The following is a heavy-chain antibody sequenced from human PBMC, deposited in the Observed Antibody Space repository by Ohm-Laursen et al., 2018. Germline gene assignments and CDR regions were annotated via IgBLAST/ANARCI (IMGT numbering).Heavy chain of an antibody. CDR3: ARRSGRARPVVDFDY. CDR2: MNSDNGDT. J-gene: IGHJ4*02. D-gene: IGHD2-15*01. CDR1: GYTFTSYD. V-gene: IGHV1-8*01. Sequence: ATVKISCKASGYTFTSYDIDWVRQAAGRGLEWMGWMNSDNGDTGYAHEFQGRVTMTRNTSISTAYMELSSLRSEDTAVYYCARRSGRARPVVDFDYWGQGTLVTVSS.